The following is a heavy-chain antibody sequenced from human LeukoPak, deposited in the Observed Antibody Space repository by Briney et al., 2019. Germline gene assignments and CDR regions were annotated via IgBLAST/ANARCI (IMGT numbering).Heavy chain of an antibody. CDR3: ARGRRRAIAAAGKRNPYCFDY. CDR2: INHSGST. Sequence: SETLSLTCAVYGGSFSGYYWSWIRQPPGKGLEWIGEINHSGSTNYDPSLKSRVTISVDTSKNQFSLKLSSVTAADTAVYYCARGRRRAIAAAGKRNPYCFDYWGQGTLVTVSS. J-gene: IGHJ4*02. V-gene: IGHV4-34*01. CDR1: GGSFSGYY. D-gene: IGHD6-13*01.